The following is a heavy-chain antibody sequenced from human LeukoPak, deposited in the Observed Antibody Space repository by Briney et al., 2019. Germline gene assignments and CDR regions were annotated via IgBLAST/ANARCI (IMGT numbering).Heavy chain of an antibody. Sequence: GASVTVSCKASGGTFSSYAISWVRQAPGQGLEWMGGIIPIFGTANYAQKFQGRVTITADESTSTAYMELSSLRSEDTAVYYCARVRYYYDSSDAFDIWGQGTMVTVSS. V-gene: IGHV1-69*13. CDR3: ARVRYYYDSSDAFDI. CDR1: GGTFSSYA. J-gene: IGHJ3*02. CDR2: IIPIFGTA. D-gene: IGHD3-22*01.